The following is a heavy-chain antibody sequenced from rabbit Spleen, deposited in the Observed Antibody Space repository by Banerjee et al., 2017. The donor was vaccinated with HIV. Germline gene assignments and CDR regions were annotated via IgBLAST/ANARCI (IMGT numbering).Heavy chain of an antibody. V-gene: IGHV1S45*01. J-gene: IGHJ4*01. CDR2: VDTGSSGST. D-gene: IGHD7-1*01. CDR1: GFSFSSSYY. CDR3: ARSANYGTDTKYNL. Sequence: QEQLEESGGDLVKPEGSLTLTCTASGFSFSSSYYMCWVRQAPGKGLEWIACVDTGSSGSTDYASWAKGRFTISKTSSTTVTLQMTSLTAADTATYFCARSANYGTDTKYNLWGPGTLVTVS.